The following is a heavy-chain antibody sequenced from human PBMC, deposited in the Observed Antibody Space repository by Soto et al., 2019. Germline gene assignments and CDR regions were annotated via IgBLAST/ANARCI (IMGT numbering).Heavy chain of an antibody. CDR1: GFTFSSYA. CDR3: ARARGSSPFAFLDY. J-gene: IGHJ4*02. Sequence: QVQLVESGGGVVQLGRSLRLSCAASGFTFSSYAMHWVRQAPGKGLEWVAVISYDGSNKYYADSVKGRFTISRDNSKNTLYLQMNSLRAEDTAVYYCARARGSSPFAFLDYWGQGTLVTVSS. CDR2: ISYDGSNK. D-gene: IGHD6-13*01. V-gene: IGHV3-30-3*01.